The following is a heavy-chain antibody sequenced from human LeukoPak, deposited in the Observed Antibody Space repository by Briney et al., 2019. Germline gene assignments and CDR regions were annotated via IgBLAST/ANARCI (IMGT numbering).Heavy chain of an antibody. V-gene: IGHV4-4*02. D-gene: IGHD1-26*01. Sequence: PSETLSLTCGVSGGSISNTNWWSWVRHPPGQGLQWIGEISLTGETNYDPSLNGRVTMSLDKSRNQLSLKLTSVTAADTAIYYCSRESGAFCPFGYWGQGTLVIVPP. CDR3: SRESGAFCPFGY. J-gene: IGHJ4*02. CDR2: ISLTGET. CDR1: GGSISNTNW.